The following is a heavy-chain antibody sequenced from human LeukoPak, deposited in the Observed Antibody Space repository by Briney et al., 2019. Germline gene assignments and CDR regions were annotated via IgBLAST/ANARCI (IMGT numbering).Heavy chain of an antibody. CDR1: GFTFTIFG. D-gene: IGHD3-3*01. J-gene: IGHJ3*02. CDR3: ARTYDFGRGPPGDAFDN. Sequence: PGGSLRLSCATSGFTFTIFGISWVRQAPGKGPEWVSYIDARTGITYYADSVQGRFTISRDNAKESVFLQMNRLRVDDTAVYYCARTYDFGRGPPGDAFDNWGQGTPVTVSS. V-gene: IGHV3-48*01. CDR2: IDARTGIT.